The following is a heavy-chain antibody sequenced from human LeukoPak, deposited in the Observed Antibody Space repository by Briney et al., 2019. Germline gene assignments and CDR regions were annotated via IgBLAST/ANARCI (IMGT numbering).Heavy chain of an antibody. CDR3: ARVVGDYGGYLDY. D-gene: IGHD4-23*01. V-gene: IGHV3-72*01. J-gene: IGHJ4*02. CDR1: GFTFSLYG. CDR2: TRNKANSYTT. Sequence: PGGSLRLSCAASGFTFSLYGMQWVRQAPGKGLEWVGRTRNKANSYTTEYAASVKGRFTISRDDSKNSLYLQMNSLKTEDTAVYYCARVVGDYGGYLDYWGQGTLVTVSS.